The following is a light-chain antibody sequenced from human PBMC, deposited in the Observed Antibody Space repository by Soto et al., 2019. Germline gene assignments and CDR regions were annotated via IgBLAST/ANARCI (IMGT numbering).Light chain of an antibody. Sequence: EIVLTQSPGTLSLSPGERATLSCMASQSVSSSYLAWYQQKRGQAPRLLIYDTSTRATGIPDRFSGSGSGTEFTLTISSLQPDDFATYYCQHYNSYSEACGQGTKGDIK. CDR2: DTS. CDR1: QSVSSSY. J-gene: IGKJ1*01. V-gene: IGKV3-20*01. CDR3: QHYNSYSEA.